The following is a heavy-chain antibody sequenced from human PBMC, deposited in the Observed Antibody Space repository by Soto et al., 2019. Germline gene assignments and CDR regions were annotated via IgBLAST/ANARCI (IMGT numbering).Heavy chain of an antibody. J-gene: IGHJ6*03. V-gene: IGHV1-18*01. CDR1: GYTFTSYG. Sequence: ASVKVSCKASGYTFTSYGISWVRQAPGQGLEWMRWISAYNGNTNYAQKLQGRVTMTTDTSTSTAYMELKSLRSDDTAVYYCAREFPLRAPIAAAGTRYYYYYMDVWGKGTTVTVSS. CDR3: AREFPLRAPIAAAGTRYYYYYMDV. D-gene: IGHD6-13*01. CDR2: ISAYNGNT.